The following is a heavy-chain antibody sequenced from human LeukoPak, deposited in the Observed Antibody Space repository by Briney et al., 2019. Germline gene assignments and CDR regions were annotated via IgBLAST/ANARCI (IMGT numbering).Heavy chain of an antibody. CDR3: ASYYYDNSGAPN. CDR1: GGSISSGGYY. Sequence: PSQTLSLTCTVSGGSISSGGYYWSWIRQHPGKGLEWIGYICYSGSTYYNPSLKGRLTISVDTSKNQFSLKLSSVTAADTTVYYCASYYYDNSGAPNWGQGTLVTVSS. J-gene: IGHJ4*02. V-gene: IGHV4-31*03. CDR2: ICYSGST. D-gene: IGHD3-22*01.